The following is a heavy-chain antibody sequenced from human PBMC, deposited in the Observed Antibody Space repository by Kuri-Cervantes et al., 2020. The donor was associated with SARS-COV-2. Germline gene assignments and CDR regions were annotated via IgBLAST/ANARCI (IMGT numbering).Heavy chain of an antibody. D-gene: IGHD1-26*01. CDR2: IRYDGGNK. Sequence: GESLKISCAASGFAFSSYGMHWVRQAPGKGLEWVAFIRYDGGNKYYADSVKGRFTISRDNSKNTLYLQMNSLRAEDTAVYYCARGQENSGSFRSMGIGAFDIWGQGTMVTVSS. V-gene: IGHV3-30*02. CDR1: GFAFSSYG. J-gene: IGHJ3*02. CDR3: ARGQENSGSFRSMGIGAFDI.